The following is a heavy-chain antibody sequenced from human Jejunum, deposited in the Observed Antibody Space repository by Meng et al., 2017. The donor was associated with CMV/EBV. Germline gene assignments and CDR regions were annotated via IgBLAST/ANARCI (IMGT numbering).Heavy chain of an antibody. CDR2: ITGDGNTI. J-gene: IGHJ5*02. CDR1: GFTFSDYY. D-gene: IGHD3-3*02. Sequence: SCAASGFTFSDYYMNWVRQAPGKGLEWVSYITGDGNTIYYADSVKGRFTISRDNAKSSLYLQMNSLRAEDTAVYYCVRLDLAAFYSWGQGTLVTVSS. V-gene: IGHV3-11*04. CDR3: VRLDLAAFYS.